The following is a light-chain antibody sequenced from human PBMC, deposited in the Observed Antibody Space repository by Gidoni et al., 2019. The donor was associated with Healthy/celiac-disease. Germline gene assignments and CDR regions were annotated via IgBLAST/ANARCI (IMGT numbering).Light chain of an antibody. Sequence: IQMTQSPSALSASVGDRVTITCRASQSISSYLNWYQQKPGKAPKLLIYAASSLQSGVPSRLSGSVSGTDFTLTISSLQPEDFATYYCQQSYSTLRTFGQGTKVEIK. CDR1: QSISSY. CDR2: AAS. V-gene: IGKV1-39*01. CDR3: QQSYSTLRT. J-gene: IGKJ1*01.